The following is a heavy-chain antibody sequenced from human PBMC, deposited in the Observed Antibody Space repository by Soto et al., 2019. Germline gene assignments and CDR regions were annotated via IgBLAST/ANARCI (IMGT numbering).Heavy chain of an antibody. CDR2: IYYSGST. Sequence: PSETLSLTCTVSGGSVSSYYWSWIRQSPGKGLEWIGYIYYSGSTKYKPSLKSRVTISRDNAKNSLYLQMNSLRAEDTAVYYCARAVTTVTIPGLWGQGTLVTVSS. CDR3: ARAVTTVTIPGL. V-gene: IGHV4-59*02. D-gene: IGHD4-17*01. J-gene: IGHJ4*02. CDR1: GGSVSSYY.